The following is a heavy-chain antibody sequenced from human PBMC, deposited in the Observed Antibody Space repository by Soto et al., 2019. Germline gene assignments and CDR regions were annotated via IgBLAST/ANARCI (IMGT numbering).Heavy chain of an antibody. V-gene: IGHV4-59*01. Sequence: SETLSLTCTVSGGSISSYYWSWIRQPPGKGLEWIGYIYYSGSTNYNPSLKSRVTISVDTPKNQFSLKLSSVTAADTAVYYCASAGYSSSWYGNSADWFDPWGQGTLVTVSS. CDR1: GGSISSYY. D-gene: IGHD6-13*01. J-gene: IGHJ5*02. CDR3: ASAGYSSSWYGNSADWFDP. CDR2: IYYSGST.